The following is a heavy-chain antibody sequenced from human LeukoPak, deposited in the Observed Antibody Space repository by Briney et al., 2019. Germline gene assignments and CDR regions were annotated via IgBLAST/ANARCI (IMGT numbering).Heavy chain of an antibody. V-gene: IGHV4-39*07. CDR1: GDSFSGNNYY. CDR3: VRRRCSGGSCLPYYFDY. D-gene: IGHD2-15*01. J-gene: IGHJ4*02. Sequence: PSETLSLTCTVSGDSFSGNNYYWGWIRQPPGKGLEWIGSIYYTGSTGYNPSLKSRVTISVDTSKNQFSLKLSSVTAADTAVYYCVRRRCSGGSCLPYYFDYWGQGTLVTVSS. CDR2: IYYTGST.